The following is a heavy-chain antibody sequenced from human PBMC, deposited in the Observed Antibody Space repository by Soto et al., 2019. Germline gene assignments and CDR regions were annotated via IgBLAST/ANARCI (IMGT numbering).Heavy chain of an antibody. J-gene: IGHJ6*03. CDR3: AKVGGGISVRSGFGHYMDA. Sequence: PGGSLRLSCAASGFTFSSYAMSWVRQAPGKGLEWVSAISGSGGSTYYADSVKGRFTISRDNSKNTLYLQMNNLRAEDTAVYYCAKVGGGISVRSGFGHYMDAWGKGTTLMVSS. CDR2: ISGSGGST. V-gene: IGHV3-23*01. D-gene: IGHD3-3*01. CDR1: GFTFSSYA.